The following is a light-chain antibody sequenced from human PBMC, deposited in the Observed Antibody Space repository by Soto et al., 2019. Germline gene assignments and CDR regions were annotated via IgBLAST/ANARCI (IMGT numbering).Light chain of an antibody. CDR1: QGIRND. J-gene: IGKJ2*01. CDR2: SAS. Sequence: DIQMTQSPSSLSASVGDRVTISCRTSQGIRNDLAWYQQKPGKAPKGLIYSASSLHSGVPSRFSGSGSGTDFTLTITSLQPEDFATYFCQQTYITPYTFGQGTKVDIK. CDR3: QQTYITPYT. V-gene: IGKV1-17*01.